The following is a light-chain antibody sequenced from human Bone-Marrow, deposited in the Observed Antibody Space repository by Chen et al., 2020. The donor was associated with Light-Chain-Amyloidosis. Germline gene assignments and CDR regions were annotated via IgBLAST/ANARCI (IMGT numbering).Light chain of an antibody. CDR1: IIGSTS. J-gene: IGLJ3*02. Sequence: SYVLIQPSSVSVAPGQTATIACGGNIIGSTSVHWYQQTPGQAPLLVVYDDSDRPLGIPERLSGSNSGNTATLTISRVEAGDEADYYCQVWDRSSDRPVFGGGTKLSVL. CDR2: DDS. CDR3: QVWDRSSDRPV. V-gene: IGLV3-21*02.